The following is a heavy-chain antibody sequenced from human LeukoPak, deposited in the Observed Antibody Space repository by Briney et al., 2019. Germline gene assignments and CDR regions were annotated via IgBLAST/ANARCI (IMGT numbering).Heavy chain of an antibody. Sequence: GESLKISCQGSGYTFTNYWVAWVRQMPGKGLEWMGVIYPGDSDTRYSPSFQGQVTISADKSISTAYLQWSSLKASDTAMYYCASVYYYGSATEYYFDYWGQGTLVTVSS. J-gene: IGHJ4*02. CDR2: IYPGDSDT. V-gene: IGHV5-51*01. CDR3: ASVYYYGSATEYYFDY. D-gene: IGHD3-10*01. CDR1: GYTFTNYW.